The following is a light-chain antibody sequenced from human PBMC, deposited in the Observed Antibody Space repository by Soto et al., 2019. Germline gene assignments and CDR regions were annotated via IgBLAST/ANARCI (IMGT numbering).Light chain of an antibody. J-gene: IGKJ1*01. CDR1: QSVSSSY. CDR3: QQYGSSYPWT. Sequence: EFLLTQSPGTLSLSPGERATLSCRAIQSVSSSYLAWYQQKPGQAPRLLIYGAASSATGIPHRFSGGGSGTNFTPTIRRLEPQDFAVYYCQQYGSSYPWTFGQGTKVDIK. CDR2: GAA. V-gene: IGKV3-20*01.